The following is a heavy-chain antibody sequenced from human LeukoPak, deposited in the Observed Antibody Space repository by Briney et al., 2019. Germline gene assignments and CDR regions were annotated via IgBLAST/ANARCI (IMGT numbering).Heavy chain of an antibody. D-gene: IGHD2-15*01. J-gene: IGHJ4*02. Sequence: PGGSLRLSCTASGFTFGDYSMTWFRQAPGKGLEWVSFIRNKASGGTTEHAASVGGRFTTSRDDSKSIAYLQMNSLKTEDTALYYCTRDRIMTDFWGQGTLVTVSS. CDR1: GFTFGDYS. CDR2: IRNKASGGTT. V-gene: IGHV3-49*03. CDR3: TRDRIMTDF.